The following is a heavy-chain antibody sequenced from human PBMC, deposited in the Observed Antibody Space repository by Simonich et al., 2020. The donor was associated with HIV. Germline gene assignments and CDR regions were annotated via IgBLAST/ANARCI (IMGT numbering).Heavy chain of an antibody. D-gene: IGHD3-10*01. CDR2: ITYSGST. CDR3: AREVGYYPPHLEENNAFDF. Sequence: QVQLQQWGAGLLKPSETLSLTCAVYGGSFSGYYWSWIRQSPGRGLEWIGEITYSGSTNPKPSLKSRVNISVDTATKQFSLKRNSVTVADTAVYYCAREVGYYPPHLEENNAFDFWGQGTLVTVSS. J-gene: IGHJ3*01. CDR1: GGSFSGYY. V-gene: IGHV4-34*01.